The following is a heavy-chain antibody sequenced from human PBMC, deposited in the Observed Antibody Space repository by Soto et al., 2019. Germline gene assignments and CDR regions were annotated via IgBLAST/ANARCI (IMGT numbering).Heavy chain of an antibody. CDR2: INPYSGAT. V-gene: IGHV1-2*04. J-gene: IGHJ5*02. D-gene: IGHD5-12*01. Sequence: QVQLVQSGAEVKKPGASVKVSCKASGYTFSDYYVHWVRQAHGQGLEWMGWINPYSGATNYAQKFQDWVTMTGDASVSTAYLELTTLVSDDTAVYYCARARANVAPNWFDPWGQGTLVIVSS. CDR3: ARARANVAPNWFDP. CDR1: GYTFSDYY.